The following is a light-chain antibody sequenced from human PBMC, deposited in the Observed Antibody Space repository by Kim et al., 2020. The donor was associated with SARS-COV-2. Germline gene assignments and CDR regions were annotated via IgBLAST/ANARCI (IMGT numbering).Light chain of an antibody. CDR3: AAWDDSLNGVV. V-gene: IGLV1-44*01. CDR2: TNN. J-gene: IGLJ2*01. Sequence: QSVLRKPPSASGTPGQRVTISCSGSSSNIGSNPVNWYQQFPGTAPKLLIYTNNQWPSGVPDRFSGSKSGTSASLAISGLQSEDEADYYCAAWDDSLNGVVFGGGTQLTVL. CDR1: SSNIGSNP.